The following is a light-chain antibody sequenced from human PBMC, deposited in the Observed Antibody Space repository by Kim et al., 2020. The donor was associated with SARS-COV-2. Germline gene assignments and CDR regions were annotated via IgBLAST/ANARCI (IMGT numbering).Light chain of an antibody. CDR2: DAS. V-gene: IGKV1-5*01. Sequence: ESVGDRVTITCRASQSSSSWLAWYQQKPGKAPKLLIYDASSLESGVPSRFSGSGSGTEFTITISSLQPDDFATYYCQQYNSYPWTFGQGTKVEIK. CDR1: QSSSSW. CDR3: QQYNSYPWT. J-gene: IGKJ1*01.